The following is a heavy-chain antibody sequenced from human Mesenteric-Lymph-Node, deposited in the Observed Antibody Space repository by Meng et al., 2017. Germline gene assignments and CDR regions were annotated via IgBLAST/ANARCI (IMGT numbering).Heavy chain of an antibody. CDR2: INHSGST. D-gene: IGHD3-10*01. CDR3: ARGVLLWFGETLNWFDP. J-gene: IGHJ5*02. CDR1: GGSFSGYY. V-gene: IGHV4-34*01. Sequence: QGQLQQWGAGQLKPSEPLSLTCAVYGGSFSGYYWSWIRQPPGKGLEWIGEINHSGSTNYNPSLKSRVTISVDTSKNQFSLKLSSVTAADTAVYYCARGVLLWFGETLNWFDPWGQGTLVTVSS.